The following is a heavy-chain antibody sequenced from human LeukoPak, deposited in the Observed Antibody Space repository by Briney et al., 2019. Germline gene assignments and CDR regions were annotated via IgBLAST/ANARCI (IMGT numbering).Heavy chain of an antibody. CDR1: GFTVSSNY. J-gene: IGHJ4*02. CDR3: AKRDTSGWPPVGLGY. Sequence: GGSLRLSCAASGFTVSSNYMSWVRQAPGKGLEWVSIIYSGGSIYYADSVKGRFTISRDISKNTLYLQMNSLRAEDTAVYYCAKRDTSGWPPVGLGYWGQGTLVTVSS. V-gene: IGHV3-66*02. D-gene: IGHD6-19*01. CDR2: IYSGGSI.